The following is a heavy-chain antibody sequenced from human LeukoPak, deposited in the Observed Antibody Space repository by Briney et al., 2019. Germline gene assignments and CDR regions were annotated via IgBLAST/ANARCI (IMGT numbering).Heavy chain of an antibody. CDR1: GFTVSSNY. CDR2: IYSGGST. D-gene: IGHD3-16*02. J-gene: IGHJ4*02. CDR3: AKGEKTRPFGGVIDY. V-gene: IGHV3-53*01. Sequence: QAGRSLRLSCAASGFTVSSNYMSWVRQAPGKGLEWVSVIYSGGSTYYADSVKGRFTISRDNSKNTLYLQMNSLRDEDTAVYYCAKGEKTRPFGGVIDYWGQGTLVTVSS.